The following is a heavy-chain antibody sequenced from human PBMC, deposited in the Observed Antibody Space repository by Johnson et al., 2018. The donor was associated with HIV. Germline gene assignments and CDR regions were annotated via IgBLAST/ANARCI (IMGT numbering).Heavy chain of an antibody. J-gene: IGHJ3*01. CDR2: ISYDGSNK. CDR1: GITFSSYA. Sequence: QVQLVESGGGVVQPGGSLRLSCAASGITFSSYAMHWVRQAPGKGLEWVAVISYDGSNKYYADSVKGRFTISRDNSQNTLYLYMSSLRVEDACVYYCANDVGDGYNRWGAFELWGQGTMVTVSS. V-gene: IGHV3-30*04. CDR3: ANDVGDGYNRWGAFEL. D-gene: IGHD5-24*01.